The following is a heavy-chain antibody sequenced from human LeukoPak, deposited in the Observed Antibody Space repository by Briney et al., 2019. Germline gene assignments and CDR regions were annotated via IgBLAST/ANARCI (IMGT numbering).Heavy chain of an antibody. D-gene: IGHD4-17*01. CDR1: GGSFSGYY. Sequence: PSETLSLTCAAYGGSFSGYYWSWIRQPPGKGLEWIGEINHSGSTNYNPSLKSRVTISVDTSKNQFSLKLSSVTAADTAVYYCAVDYGDYGWRHWGQGTMVTVSS. CDR3: AVDYGDYGWRH. V-gene: IGHV4-34*01. J-gene: IGHJ3*01. CDR2: INHSGST.